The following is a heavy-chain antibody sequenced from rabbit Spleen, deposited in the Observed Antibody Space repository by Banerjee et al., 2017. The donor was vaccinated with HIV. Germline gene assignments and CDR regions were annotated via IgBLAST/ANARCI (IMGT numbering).Heavy chain of an antibody. J-gene: IGHJ6*01. CDR2: IHTGGGAT. D-gene: IGHD1-1*01. CDR3: ARDVDTIYFRFSL. CDR1: GFSFSSSYW. V-gene: IGHV1S45*01. Sequence: QEQLEESGGDLVKPEGSLTLTCTASGFSFSSSYWICWVRQAPGKGLEWIGCIHTGGGATYYASWVNGRFSISKTSSTAVTLQLNSLTAADTATYFCARDVDTIYFRFSLWGPGTLVTVS.